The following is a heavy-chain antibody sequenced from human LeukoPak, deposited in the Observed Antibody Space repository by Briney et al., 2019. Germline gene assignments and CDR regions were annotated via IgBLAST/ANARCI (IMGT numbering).Heavy chain of an antibody. J-gene: IGHJ4*02. Sequence: PSETLSLTCTVSGYSISSGYYWGWIRQPPGKGLEWIGSIYHSGSTYYNPSLKSRVTISVDTSKNQFSLKLSSVTAADTAVYYCARGAVADYWGQGTLVTVSS. V-gene: IGHV4-38-2*02. CDR2: IYHSGST. D-gene: IGHD6-19*01. CDR3: ARGAVADY. CDR1: GYSISSGYY.